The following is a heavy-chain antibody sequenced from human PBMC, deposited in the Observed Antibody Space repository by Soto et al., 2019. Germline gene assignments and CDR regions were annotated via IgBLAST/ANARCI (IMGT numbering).Heavy chain of an antibody. D-gene: IGHD3-22*01. Sequence: GASVKVSCKASGYTFTGYYMHWVRQAPGQGLEWMGWINPNSGGTNYAQKFQGRVTMTRDTSISTAYMELSRLRSDDTAVYYCARGQDNNHNYYDSSGSISYWGQGTLATVSS. CDR2: INPNSGGT. CDR1: GYTFTGYY. V-gene: IGHV1-2*02. J-gene: IGHJ4*02. CDR3: ARGQDNNHNYYDSSGSISY.